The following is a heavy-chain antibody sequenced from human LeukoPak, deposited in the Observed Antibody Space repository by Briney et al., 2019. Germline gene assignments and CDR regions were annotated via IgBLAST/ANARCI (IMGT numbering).Heavy chain of an antibody. CDR1: GCTFTRYG. CDR3: ARDTIFGVVIQSIPFDY. Sequence: GASVTVSCKASGCTFTRYGISWVRQAPGQGLEWMGWISAYNGNTNYAQKLQGRVTITTDTSTSTAYMELRSLRSDDTAVYYCARDTIFGVVIQSIPFDYWGQGTLVTVSS. J-gene: IGHJ4*02. D-gene: IGHD3-3*01. CDR2: ISAYNGNT. V-gene: IGHV1-18*01.